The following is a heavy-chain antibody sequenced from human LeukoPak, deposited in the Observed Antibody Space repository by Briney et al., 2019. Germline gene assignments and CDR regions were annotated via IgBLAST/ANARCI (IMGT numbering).Heavy chain of an antibody. CDR1: GGSFRGYY. V-gene: IGHV4-34*01. CDR2: INHSGST. Sequence: SETLSLTCAVSGGSFRGYYWTWIRQPPGKGLEWIGEINHSGSTTYNPPLKSRVTISVDTSKNHFSLKLSSVTAADTAVYYCARGVLRYFDHFSARGAFDIWGQGTMVTVSS. J-gene: IGHJ3*02. D-gene: IGHD3-9*01. CDR3: ARGVLRYFDHFSARGAFDI.